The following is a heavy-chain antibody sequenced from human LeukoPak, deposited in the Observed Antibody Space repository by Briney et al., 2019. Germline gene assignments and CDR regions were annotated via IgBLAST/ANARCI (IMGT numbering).Heavy chain of an antibody. CDR2: IYTSGST. D-gene: IGHD6-19*01. Sequence: SETLSLTCTVSGSISSGSYYWSWIRQPAGKGLEWIGRIYTSGSTAYNPSLKSRVTISIDTSKKQFSLELSSVTAADTAIYFCARRKRGSGGPFDYWGQGTLVTVSS. CDR1: GSISSGSYY. J-gene: IGHJ4*02. CDR3: ARRKRGSGGPFDY. V-gene: IGHV4-61*02.